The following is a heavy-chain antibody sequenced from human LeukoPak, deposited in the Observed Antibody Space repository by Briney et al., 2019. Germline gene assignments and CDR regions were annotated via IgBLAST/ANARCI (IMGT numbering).Heavy chain of an antibody. CDR1: GGSIRTYY. CDR3: ARHTNIAVAGTGRFDP. J-gene: IGHJ5*02. V-gene: IGHV4-59*08. CDR2: VYYSGTT. Sequence: SETLSLTCTVSGGSIRTYYWSWIRQPPGKGLEWIGYVYYSGTTNYNPSLKSRVTISVDTSKNQFYLKLSSVTDADTAVYYCARHTNIAVAGTGRFDPWGQGTLVTVSS. D-gene: IGHD6-19*01.